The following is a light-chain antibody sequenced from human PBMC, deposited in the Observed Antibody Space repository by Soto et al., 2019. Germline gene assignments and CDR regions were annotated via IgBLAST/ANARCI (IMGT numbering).Light chain of an antibody. V-gene: IGKV3D-15*01. CDR2: GAS. J-gene: IGKJ4*01. CDR1: QSVSSN. CDR3: QQYDNWTPLT. Sequence: EIVFTECPSTLSLSPGERATLSCRASQSVSSNLAWYQQRRGQAPRLLIYGASSRATGIPARFSGSGSGTEFTLTISSLQSEDFAVYYCQQYDNWTPLTFGGGTKVDI.